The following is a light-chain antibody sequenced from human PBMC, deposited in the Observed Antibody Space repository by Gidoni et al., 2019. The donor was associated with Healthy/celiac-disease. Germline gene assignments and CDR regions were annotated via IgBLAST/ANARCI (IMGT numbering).Light chain of an antibody. J-gene: IGKJ2*01. CDR2: AAS. CDR1: QSISSY. CDR3: QQSYSTPYT. Sequence: DIQMTQSPSSLSASVGDRVTITCRASQSISSYLNWYQQKQGKAPKLLIYAASSLQSGVPSRFSGSGSGTDFTLTISSLQPEDFATYYCQQSYSTPYTFXQXTKLEIK. V-gene: IGKV1-39*01.